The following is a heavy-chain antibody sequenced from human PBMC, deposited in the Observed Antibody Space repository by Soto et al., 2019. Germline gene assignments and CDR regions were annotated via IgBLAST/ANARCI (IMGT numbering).Heavy chain of an antibody. CDR2: INHSGST. D-gene: IGHD5-18*01. CDR3: ARGPGYSYGYSVYYYCYGMDV. CDR1: GGSLSGVY. Sequence: PSETLSLTCVVYGGSLSGVYWTWIRQPPGKGLEWIGEINHSGSTNYSPSLESRVTISLDTSNNQFSLKLSSVTAADTAVYYCARGPGYSYGYSVYYYCYGMDVWGQGTTVTVSS. V-gene: IGHV4-34*01. J-gene: IGHJ6*02.